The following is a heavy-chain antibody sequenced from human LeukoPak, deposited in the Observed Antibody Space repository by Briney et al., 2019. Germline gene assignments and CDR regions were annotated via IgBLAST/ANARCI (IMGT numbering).Heavy chain of an antibody. Sequence: ASVKVSCKVSGYTLTELSMHWVRQAPGKGLEWMGGFDPEDGETIYAQKFQGRVTMTEDTSTDTAYMELRSLRSDDTAVYYCAGEYYYDSSGYYRTYAFDIWGQGTMVTVSS. V-gene: IGHV1-24*01. CDR2: FDPEDGET. J-gene: IGHJ3*02. CDR3: AGEYYYDSSGYYRTYAFDI. CDR1: GYTLTELS. D-gene: IGHD3-22*01.